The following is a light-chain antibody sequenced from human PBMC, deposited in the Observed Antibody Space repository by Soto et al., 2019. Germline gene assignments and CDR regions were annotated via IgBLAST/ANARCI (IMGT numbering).Light chain of an antibody. J-gene: IGKJ4*01. CDR2: AAS. CDR1: QSISSY. V-gene: IGKV1-39*01. Sequence: DIQMTQSASSLSASVGDRVTIACRASQSISSYLNWYQQKPGKAPKLLIYAASSLQSGVPSRFSGSGSGTDFTLTISSLQPEDFVTYYCQQSYSTPLTFGGGTKVDI. CDR3: QQSYSTPLT.